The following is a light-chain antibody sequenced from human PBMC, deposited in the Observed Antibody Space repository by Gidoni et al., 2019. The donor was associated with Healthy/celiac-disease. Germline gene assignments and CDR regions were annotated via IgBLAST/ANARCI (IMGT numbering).Light chain of an antibody. V-gene: IGLV3-1*01. J-gene: IGLJ2*01. CDR3: QAWDSSIVV. CDR2: QDS. Sequence: SYERTQPPPVSVSPGQTASITCSGDTLGDKYACWYQQKPGQSPVLVIYQDSKRPSGIPERFSGSNSGNTATLTISGTQAMDEADYYCQAWDSSIVVFGGGTKLTVL. CDR1: TLGDKY.